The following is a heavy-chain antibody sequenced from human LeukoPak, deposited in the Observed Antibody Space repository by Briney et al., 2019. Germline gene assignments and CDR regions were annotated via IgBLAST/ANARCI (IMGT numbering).Heavy chain of an antibody. CDR2: ISSSSSYI. J-gene: IGHJ4*02. Sequence: GGSLRLSCAASGFTFSDYSMNWVRQAPGKGLEWVSSISSSSSYIYYADSVKGRFTISRDNAKNSLYLQMNSLRAEDTAVYYCAREGRGSGYYYFDYWGQGTLVTVSP. CDR1: GFTFSDYS. CDR3: AREGRGSGYYYFDY. V-gene: IGHV3-21*01. D-gene: IGHD3-3*01.